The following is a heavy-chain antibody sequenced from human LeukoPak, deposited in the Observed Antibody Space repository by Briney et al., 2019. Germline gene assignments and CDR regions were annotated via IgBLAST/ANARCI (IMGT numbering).Heavy chain of an antibody. D-gene: IGHD6-6*01. CDR3: VRGHSSSSNYFDY. Sequence: GGSLRLSCSASGFTFSSYAMRWVRQAPGKGLEYVSGISSNGGSTNYEDSVKGRFTISRDNSKNTLYLQMSSLRAEDTAVYYCVRGHSSSSNYFDYWGQGSLVTVSS. CDR1: GFTFSSYA. V-gene: IGHV3-64D*09. CDR2: ISSNGGST. J-gene: IGHJ4*02.